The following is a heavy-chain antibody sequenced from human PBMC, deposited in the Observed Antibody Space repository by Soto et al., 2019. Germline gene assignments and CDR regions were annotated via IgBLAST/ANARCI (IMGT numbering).Heavy chain of an antibody. CDR3: ARDWGTSAWFNLFYP. V-gene: IGHV3-30*03. J-gene: IGHJ5*02. CDR2: LSHDGTIT. Sequence: QVQLVESGGGVVQPGRSLRLSCAASGFTFNNYGMHWVRQAPGKGLEWVALLSHDGTITYYGDSVRGRFTVSRDESKNTLSVQMHSLRPEYTALYYCARDWGTSAWFNLFYPWGQGTLVTLSS. D-gene: IGHD2-2*01. CDR1: GFTFNNYG.